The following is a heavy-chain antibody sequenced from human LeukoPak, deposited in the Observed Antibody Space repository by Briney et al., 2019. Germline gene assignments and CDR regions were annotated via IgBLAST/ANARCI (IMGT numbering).Heavy chain of an antibody. CDR1: GFTFSNYG. J-gene: IGHJ4*02. V-gene: IGHV3-23*01. Sequence: PGGSLRLSCAASGFTFSNYGMSWVRQAPGKGLEWVSAISGSGGSTYYVDSVKGRFTISRDNSKNTLYLQMNSLRAEDTAVYYCAKDRDYYDSSGPNDYWGQGTLVTVSS. CDR3: AKDRDYYDSSGPNDY. D-gene: IGHD3-22*01. CDR2: ISGSGGST.